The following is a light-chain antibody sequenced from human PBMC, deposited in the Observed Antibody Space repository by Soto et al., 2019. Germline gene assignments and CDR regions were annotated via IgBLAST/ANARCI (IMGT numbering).Light chain of an antibody. CDR3: EQYADSSTT. CDR1: QSISSNS. Sequence: EIVLAQSPGTLSSSPGERATLSCRASQSISSNSLAWYEQKPGQAPRILIYGTSNSATGIPDRFSGSGSGAYLTLTISRLEPEDFALYSCEQYADSSTTFGLGTKLEIK. CDR2: GTS. V-gene: IGKV3-20*01. J-gene: IGKJ2*01.